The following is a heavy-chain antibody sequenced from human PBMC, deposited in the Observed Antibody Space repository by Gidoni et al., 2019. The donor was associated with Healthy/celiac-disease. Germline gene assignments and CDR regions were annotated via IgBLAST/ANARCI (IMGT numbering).Heavy chain of an antibody. CDR1: GFTFSSSA. CDR2: ISGSGGST. Sequence: EVQLVESGGGLVQPGGSLRLSCAASGFTFSSSAMSWVRQAPGKGLEWVSAISGSGGSTYYADSVKGRFTISRDNSKNTLYLQMNSLRAEDTAVYYCAKDEYSSSWLYYYYGMDVWGQGTTVTVSS. V-gene: IGHV3-23*04. CDR3: AKDEYSSSWLYYYYGMDV. J-gene: IGHJ6*02. D-gene: IGHD6-13*01.